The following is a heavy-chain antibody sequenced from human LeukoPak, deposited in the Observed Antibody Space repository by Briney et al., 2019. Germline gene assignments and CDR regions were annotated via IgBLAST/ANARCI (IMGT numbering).Heavy chain of an antibody. Sequence: GGSLRLSCATSGLTFSSNWMHWVRQAPGKGLVWVSRINSDGSSTVYADSVKGRFTISRDNAKNTLYLQMNSLRAEDTAVYYCSTQRGGSPGDYWGQGALVTVSS. CDR1: GLTFSSNW. CDR3: STQRGGSPGDY. J-gene: IGHJ4*02. D-gene: IGHD6-25*01. V-gene: IGHV3-74*01. CDR2: INSDGSST.